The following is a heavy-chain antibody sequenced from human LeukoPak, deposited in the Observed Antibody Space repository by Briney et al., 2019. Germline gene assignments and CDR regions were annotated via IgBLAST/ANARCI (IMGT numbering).Heavy chain of an antibody. CDR2: IYTSGST. J-gene: IGHJ6*03. Sequence: SETLSLTCTVSGGSISSYYWSWIRQPAGKGLEWIGRIYTSGSTNYNPSLKSRVTMSVDTSKNQFSLKLSSVTAADTAVYYCARTFNWNFSDYYYMDVWGKGTTVTVSS. CDR1: GGSISSYY. CDR3: ARTFNWNFSDYYYMDV. D-gene: IGHD1-7*01. V-gene: IGHV4-4*07.